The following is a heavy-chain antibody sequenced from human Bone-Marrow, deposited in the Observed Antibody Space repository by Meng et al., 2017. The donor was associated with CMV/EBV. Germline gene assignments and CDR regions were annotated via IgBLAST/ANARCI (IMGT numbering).Heavy chain of an antibody. CDR2: ISSSGSTI. J-gene: IGHJ3*02. CDR3: ARDFNAPLWFGELWPNAFDI. Sequence: GESLKISCAASGFTFSDYYMSWIRQAPGKGLEWVSYISSSGSTIYYADSVKGRFTISRDNAKNSLYLQMNSLRAEDTAVYYCARDFNAPLWFGELWPNAFDIWGQGTMVTVSS. D-gene: IGHD3-10*01. V-gene: IGHV3-11*04. CDR1: GFTFSDYY.